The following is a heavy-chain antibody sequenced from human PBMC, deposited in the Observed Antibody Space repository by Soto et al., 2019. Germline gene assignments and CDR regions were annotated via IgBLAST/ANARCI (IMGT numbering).Heavy chain of an antibody. D-gene: IGHD2-15*01. CDR2: ISSSSSYI. CDR3: ARDGSGGSFLNY. V-gene: IGHV3-21*01. J-gene: IGHJ4*02. CDR1: GFTFSSYS. Sequence: EVPLVESGGGLVKPGGSLRLSCAASGFTFSSYSMNWVRQAPGKGLEWVSSISSSSSYIYYADSVKGRFTISRDNAKNSLYLQMNSLRAEDTAVYYCARDGSGGSFLNYWGQGTLVTVSS.